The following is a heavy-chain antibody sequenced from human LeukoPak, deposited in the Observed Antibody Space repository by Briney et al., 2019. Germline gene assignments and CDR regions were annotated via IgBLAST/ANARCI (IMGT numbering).Heavy chain of an antibody. J-gene: IGHJ4*02. V-gene: IGHV4-34*01. Sequence: PSETLSLTCAVYGGSFSGYYWSWIRQPPGKGLEWIGEINHSGSTNYNPSLKSRVTISVDTSKNQFSLKLSSVTAADTAVYYCARVLGYCSGGSCYFDYWGQGTLVTVSS. D-gene: IGHD2-15*01. CDR3: ARVLGYCSGGSCYFDY. CDR2: INHSGST. CDR1: GGSFSGYY.